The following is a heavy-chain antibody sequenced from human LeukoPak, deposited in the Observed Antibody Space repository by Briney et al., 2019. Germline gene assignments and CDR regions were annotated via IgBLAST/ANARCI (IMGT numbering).Heavy chain of an antibody. CDR2: INPNSGGT. V-gene: IGHV1-2*02. J-gene: IGHJ3*01. Sequence: ASVKVSCKASGYTFTGYYMHWVRRAPGQGLEWMGWINPNSGGTNYAQKFQGRVTMTRDTSISTAYMELSRLRADDTAVYYCAMKAVPRPRLHDAFDFWGQGTVVSVSS. CDR1: GYTFTGYY. D-gene: IGHD5-24*01. CDR3: AMKAVPRPRLHDAFDF.